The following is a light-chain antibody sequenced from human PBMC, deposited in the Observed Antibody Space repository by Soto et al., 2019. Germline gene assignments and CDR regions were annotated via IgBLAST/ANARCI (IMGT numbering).Light chain of an antibody. CDR3: HQYYSIPRT. V-gene: IGKV4-1*01. CDR1: QSVLHSPTNNNY. Sequence: DIVMTQSPDSLAVSLGERATINCKSSQSVLHSPTNNNYLAWYQKKPGQPPKLLIYWASTRESGVPDRFSGSGSGTDFNLTINSLQAEDAAVYYCHQYYSIPRTVGQGTKVEIK. J-gene: IGKJ1*01. CDR2: WAS.